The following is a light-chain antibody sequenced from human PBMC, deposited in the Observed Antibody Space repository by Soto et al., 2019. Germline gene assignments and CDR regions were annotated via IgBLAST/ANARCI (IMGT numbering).Light chain of an antibody. CDR1: QSVSSY. J-gene: IGKJ1*01. CDR3: QQCDSTPWT. Sequence: DIQMTQSLSSLSASVEDRVTLTCRASQSVSSYLNWYQQKPGKAPRLLIYAASSRESGVPSRFSGSGSGTDFTLTISSLQPEDFAIYYCQQCDSTPWTFGQGTKVDIK. CDR2: AAS. V-gene: IGKV1-39*01.